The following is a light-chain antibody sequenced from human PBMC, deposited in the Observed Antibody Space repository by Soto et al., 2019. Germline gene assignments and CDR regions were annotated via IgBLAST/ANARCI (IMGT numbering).Light chain of an antibody. V-gene: IGLV2-14*03. J-gene: IGLJ2*01. CDR1: SSDVGGYNY. Sequence: QSALTQPASVSGSPGQSITISCTGTSSDVGGYNYVSWYQHHPCKAPKRMIYDVSDRPSGVSNRFSGSKSGNTASLTISGLQAEDEADYYCSSYSSSSTLVVFGGGTKLTVL. CDR2: DVS. CDR3: SSYSSSSTLVV.